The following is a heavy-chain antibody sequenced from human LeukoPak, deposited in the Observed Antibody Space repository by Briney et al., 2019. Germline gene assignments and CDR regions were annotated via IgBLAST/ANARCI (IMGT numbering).Heavy chain of an antibody. CDR3: ARVPPAIYYSYYMDV. CDR1: GDSISSNNYY. Sequence: SETLSLTCTVSGDSISSNNYYWGWIRQPPGKGLEWIANMHYRGSTYYNPSLKSRVTMSVDTSKNQFSLKLRSVTAADTAVYYCARVPPAIYYSYYMDVWGKGTTVTVSS. J-gene: IGHJ6*03. CDR2: MHYRGST. D-gene: IGHD2-2*02. V-gene: IGHV4-39*07.